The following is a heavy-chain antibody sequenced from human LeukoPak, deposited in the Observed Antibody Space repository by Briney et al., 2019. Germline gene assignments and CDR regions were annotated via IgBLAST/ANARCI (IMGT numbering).Heavy chain of an antibody. CDR2: IYYSGST. CDR1: GGSISGGAYY. CDR3: ARGFGAPNYYYGMDV. Sequence: SQTLSLTCTVSGGSISGGAYYWSWIRQHPGKGLEWIGYIYYSGSTNYDPSLRGRVTISVDTSNNQFSLRLSSVTAADTAVYYCARGFGAPNYYYGMDVWGQGTTVTVSS. D-gene: IGHD3-10*01. J-gene: IGHJ6*02. V-gene: IGHV4-31*03.